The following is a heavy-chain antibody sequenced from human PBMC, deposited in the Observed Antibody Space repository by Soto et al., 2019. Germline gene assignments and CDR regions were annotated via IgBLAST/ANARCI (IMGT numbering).Heavy chain of an antibody. J-gene: IGHJ6*04. D-gene: IGHD2-2*01. CDR2: ISYDGSNK. CDR3: AKDHVQAANRYYYYYYGMDV. V-gene: IGHV3-30*18. Sequence: PGGSLRLSCAASGFTFSSYGMHWVRQAPGKGLEWVAVISYDGSNKYYADSVKGRFTISRDNSKNTLYLQMNSLRAEDTAVYYCAKDHVQAANRYYYYYYGMDVWGKGNTVIVS. CDR1: GFTFSSYG.